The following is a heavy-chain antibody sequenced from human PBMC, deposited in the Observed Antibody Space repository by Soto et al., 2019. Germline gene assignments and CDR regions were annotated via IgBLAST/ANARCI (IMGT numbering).Heavy chain of an antibody. D-gene: IGHD4-17*01. CDR3: ARVEADYGGSHDAFDI. CDR1: GFTFSRSA. CDR2: ISDDGSNK. V-gene: IGHV3-30-3*01. Sequence: VQLVESGGGVVQPGRSLRLSCAASGFTFSRSAMHWVRQAPGKGLEWVAVISDDGSNKYYADSVTGRFTISRDNSKNTLYLQMNSLRAEDTAVYYCARVEADYGGSHDAFDIWGQGTIVTGSS. J-gene: IGHJ3*02.